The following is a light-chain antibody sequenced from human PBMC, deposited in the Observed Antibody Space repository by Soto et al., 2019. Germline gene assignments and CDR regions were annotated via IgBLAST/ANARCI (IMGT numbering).Light chain of an antibody. CDR3: QQYDNLVT. CDR2: DAS. J-gene: IGKJ4*01. V-gene: IGKV1-33*01. Sequence: DIQMTQSPSSLSASVGDRVTITCQASQDISNYLNWYQQKPGKAPKLLIYDASNLETWVPLRFSGSGSGTDFTFTISRLQPEDTATYYCQQYDNLVTFGGGTKVDIX. CDR1: QDISNY.